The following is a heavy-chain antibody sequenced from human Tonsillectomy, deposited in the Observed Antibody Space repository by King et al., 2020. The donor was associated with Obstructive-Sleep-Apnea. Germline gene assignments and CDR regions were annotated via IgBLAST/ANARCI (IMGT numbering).Heavy chain of an antibody. D-gene: IGHD1-20*01. Sequence: QLVQSGGGVVQPGRSLRLSCAASRFTFSSYAMHWVRQAPGKGLGRVALIWSDENVKYYTDSVNGRFTVSRDNSKNTLYLQMNSLRAEDTAVYYCARANITGTTAYFDYWGQGTLVTVSS. CDR3: ARANITGTTAYFDY. J-gene: IGHJ4*02. CDR1: RFTFSSYA. CDR2: IWSDENVK. V-gene: IGHV3-33*01.